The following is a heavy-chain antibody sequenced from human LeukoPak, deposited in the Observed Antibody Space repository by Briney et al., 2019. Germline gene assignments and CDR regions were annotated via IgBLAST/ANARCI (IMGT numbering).Heavy chain of an antibody. D-gene: IGHD3-22*01. CDR2: IRYDGSNK. CDR1: GFTFSTNG. Sequence: GGSLRLSCVASGFTFSTNGMHWVRQAPGKGLEWVALIRYDGSNKDYADSVKGRFIVSGDNSKNTLYMQMNSLRVEDTAVYYCVGVVVITPYWGQGTLVTVSS. V-gene: IGHV3-30*02. CDR3: VGVVVITPY. J-gene: IGHJ4*02.